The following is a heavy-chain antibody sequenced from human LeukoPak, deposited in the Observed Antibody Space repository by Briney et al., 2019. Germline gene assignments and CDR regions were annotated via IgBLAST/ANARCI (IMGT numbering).Heavy chain of an antibody. V-gene: IGHV1-46*01. CDR3: ARGYDSSGYSQPFDY. CDR1: GYTFTSYY. CDR2: INPSGGST. D-gene: IGHD3-22*01. Sequence: GASVKVSCTASGYTFTSYYMHWVRQAPGQGLEWMGIINPSGGSTSYAQKFQGRVTMTRDMSTSTVYMELSSLRSEDTAVYYCARGYDSSGYSQPFDYWGQGTLVTVSS. J-gene: IGHJ4*02.